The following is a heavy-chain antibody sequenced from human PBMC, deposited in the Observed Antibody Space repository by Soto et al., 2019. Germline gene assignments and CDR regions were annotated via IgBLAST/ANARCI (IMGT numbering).Heavy chain of an antibody. J-gene: IGHJ3*02. V-gene: IGHV4-31*03. CDR3: ATKPVGAGAFDI. D-gene: IGHD3-16*01. Sequence: QVQLQESGPGLVKPSQTLSLTCTVSRGPISSGAYYWSWIRQHPGKGLVGIGYIFYSGITDYNPSLKSRVTISIDTSKNQFSLNLSSVTGADTAVYYCATKPVGAGAFDIWGQGTMVTVSS. CDR2: IFYSGIT. CDR1: RGPISSGAYY.